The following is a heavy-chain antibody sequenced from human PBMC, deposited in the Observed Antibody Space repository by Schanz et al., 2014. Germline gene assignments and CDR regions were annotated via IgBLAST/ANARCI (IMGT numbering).Heavy chain of an antibody. V-gene: IGHV3-48*04. CDR3: AREQIMAAAGLVDY. D-gene: IGHD6-13*01. Sequence: DVQLLESGGGLIQPGGSLRLSCTASGFAFSSYSMNWVRQAPGKRLEWVSYICSSGNTIYYADSVKGRFTISRDNAKNSLYLQMNSLRAEDTAVYYCAREQIMAAAGLVDYWGHGTLXTVSS. CDR1: GFAFSSYS. CDR2: ICSSGNTI. J-gene: IGHJ4*01.